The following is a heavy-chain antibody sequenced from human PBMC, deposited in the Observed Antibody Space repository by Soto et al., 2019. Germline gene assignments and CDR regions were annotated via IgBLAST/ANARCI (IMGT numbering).Heavy chain of an antibody. J-gene: IGHJ1*01. CDR2: ISSDDNT. V-gene: IGHV3-66*01. CDR3: ARDILGGSYDFSH. D-gene: IGHD3-3*01. Sequence: EVQLMESGGGLVQPGGSLRLSCAASGFIVNNIFMNWVRQAPGKGLEWLSTISSDDNTYYADSVKGRFTISRDSSKNTLYLQMNSLRAEDTAVYHCARDILGGSYDFSHGGQGTLVTVSS. CDR1: GFIVNNIF.